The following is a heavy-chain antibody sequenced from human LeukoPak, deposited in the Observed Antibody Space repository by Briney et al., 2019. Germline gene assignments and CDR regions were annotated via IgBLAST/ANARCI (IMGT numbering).Heavy chain of an antibody. CDR1: GFTFDDYA. CDR3: ARDTHSYIYGTPNY. Sequence: GGFLRLSCTASGFTFDDYAMSWVRQAPGKGLEWVSAINWSGGATNYAGSVKGRFTISRDNAKNSLYLQMNSLRAEDTAFYYCARDTHSYIYGTPNYWGQGTLVTVSS. D-gene: IGHD5-18*01. V-gene: IGHV3-20*04. J-gene: IGHJ4*02. CDR2: INWSGGAT.